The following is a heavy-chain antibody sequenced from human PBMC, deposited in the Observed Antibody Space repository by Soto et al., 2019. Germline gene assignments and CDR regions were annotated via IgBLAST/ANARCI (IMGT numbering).Heavy chain of an antibody. Sequence: GGSLRLSCAASGFTFSSYAMSWVRQAPGKGLEWVSAISGSGGSTYYADSVKGRFTTSRDNPKNTLYLQMNSLRAEDTAVYYCAKSEPNTYYDFWSGYRSYFDYWGQGTLVTVSS. CDR3: AKSEPNTYYDFWSGYRSYFDY. CDR2: ISGSGGST. D-gene: IGHD3-3*01. J-gene: IGHJ4*02. V-gene: IGHV3-23*01. CDR1: GFTFSSYA.